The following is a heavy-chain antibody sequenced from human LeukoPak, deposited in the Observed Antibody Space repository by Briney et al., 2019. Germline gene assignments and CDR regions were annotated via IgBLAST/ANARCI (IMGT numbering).Heavy chain of an antibody. V-gene: IGHV4-61*02. CDR1: GGSISSGSYY. Sequence: SETLSLTCTVSGGSISSGSYYWSWIRQPAGKGLEWIGRIYTSGSTNYNPSLKSRVTISVDTTKNQFSLKLSSVTAADTAVYYCARAKGPGCCSSTSCYTAPSDWFDPWGQGTLVTVSS. CDR3: ARAKGPGCCSSTSCYTAPSDWFDP. D-gene: IGHD2-2*02. CDR2: IYTSGST. J-gene: IGHJ5*02.